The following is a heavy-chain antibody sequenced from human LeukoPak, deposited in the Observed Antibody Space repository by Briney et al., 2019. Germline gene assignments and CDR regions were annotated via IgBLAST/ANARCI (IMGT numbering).Heavy chain of an antibody. CDR1: GYSFTSYL. D-gene: IGHD3-16*01. CDR3: ARGPIQYYLDY. V-gene: IGHV5-51*01. J-gene: IGHJ4*02. Sequence: GETLKISSKGSGYSFTSYLIGCVRQMHGKGLEWMGIIYPGDSDTRYSPSFQGQVTISADKSISTAYLQWSSLKASDTAMYYCARGPIQYYLDYWGQGTLVTVSS. CDR2: IYPGDSDT.